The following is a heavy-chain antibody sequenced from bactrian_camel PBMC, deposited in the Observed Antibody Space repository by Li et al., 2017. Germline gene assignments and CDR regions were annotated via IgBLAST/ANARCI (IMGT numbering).Heavy chain of an antibody. V-gene: IGHV3S26*01. CDR3: AARTYGSCGSRERSWAPPAGAFDY. D-gene: IGHD6*01. J-gene: IGHJ6*01. CDR1: GDGVSSYC. CDR2: IDRLSST. Sequence: QVQLVESGGGSVQAGGSLSLSCAASGDGVSSYCMAWFRVVPGKEREGVATIDRLSSTSYADSVKGRFTVSRDSASNTLYLEMNNLKPEDTALYYCAARTYGSCGSRERSWAPPAGAFDYWGQGTQVTVS.